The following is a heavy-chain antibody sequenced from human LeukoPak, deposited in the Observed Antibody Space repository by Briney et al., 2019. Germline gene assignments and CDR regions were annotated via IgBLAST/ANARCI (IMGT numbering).Heavy chain of an antibody. CDR1: GYSISSGYY. CDR3: ARLTLWCYDSSGPIDY. CDR2: IYHSGST. J-gene: IGHJ4*02. D-gene: IGHD3-22*01. V-gene: IGHV4-38-2*02. Sequence: SETLSLTCTVSGYSISSGYYWGWIRQPPGKGLEWIGSIYHSGSTYYNPSLKSRVTISVDTSKNQFSLKLSSVTAADTAVYYCARLTLWCYDSSGPIDYWGQGTLVTVSS.